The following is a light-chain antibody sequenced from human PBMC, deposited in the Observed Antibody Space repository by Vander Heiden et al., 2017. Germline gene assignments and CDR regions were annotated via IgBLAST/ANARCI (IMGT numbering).Light chain of an antibody. CDR3: QQYDNLHS. Sequence: DIQMTQSPSSLSASVGDRVTITCQASQDISNYLNWYQQKPGKAPKLLIYDASNLETGVLSRFSGSGSGTDFTFTISSLQPEDIATYYCQQYDNLHSFGGGTKVEIK. CDR1: QDISNY. J-gene: IGKJ4*01. CDR2: DAS. V-gene: IGKV1-33*01.